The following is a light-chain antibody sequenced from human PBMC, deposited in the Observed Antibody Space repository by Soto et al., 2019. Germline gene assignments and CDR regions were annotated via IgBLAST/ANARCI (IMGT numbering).Light chain of an antibody. Sequence: EIVMTQSPGTLSVSPGERATLSCRASQGVGSNLAWYQQRPGQAPRLLIYAASTRATDVPARCTGRGSGTDFTLTISSLQSEDFAVYFCQQYNHWPLYTLGQGTKLEL. CDR1: QGVGSN. V-gene: IGKV3-15*01. CDR2: AAS. J-gene: IGKJ2*01. CDR3: QQYNHWPLYT.